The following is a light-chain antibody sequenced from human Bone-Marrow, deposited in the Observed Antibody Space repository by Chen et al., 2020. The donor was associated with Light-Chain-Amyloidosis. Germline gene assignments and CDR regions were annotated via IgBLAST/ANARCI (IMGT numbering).Light chain of an antibody. CDR3: SAFTSLNTLV. CDR2: EVS. J-gene: IGLJ3*02. CDR1: SSDVGGYNY. V-gene: IGLV2-14*01. Sequence: QSALTQPASVSGSPEESITISCIGTSSDVGGYNYVSWDQQHPGKAPKLIIYEVSHRPSGVPNRFSGSKSGNTASLTISGLQPEDEADYYCSAFTSLNTLVFGGGTKLTVL.